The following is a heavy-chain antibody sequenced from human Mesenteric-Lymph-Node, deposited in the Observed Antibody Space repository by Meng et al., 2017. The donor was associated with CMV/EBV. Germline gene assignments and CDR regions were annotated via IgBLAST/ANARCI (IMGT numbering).Heavy chain of an antibody. CDR3: ARDRGRSHYYYGVDV. CDR2: IYYSGST. J-gene: IGHJ6*02. V-gene: IGHV4-30-4*08. D-gene: IGHD2-15*01. Sequence: SETLSPTCTVSGGASISGDYSWNWIRQPPGKGLEWIGNIYYSGSTYYNPSLKGRVTVSVDTSTNQFSLRLNSVTAADTAVYYCARDRGRSHYYYGVDVWGQGTTVTVSS. CDR1: GGASISGDYS.